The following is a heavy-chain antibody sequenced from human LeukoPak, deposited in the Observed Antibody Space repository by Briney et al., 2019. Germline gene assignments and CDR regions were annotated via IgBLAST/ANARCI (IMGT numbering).Heavy chain of an antibody. V-gene: IGHV3-21*01. J-gene: IGHJ6*03. CDR2: ISSSSSYI. CDR1: GFTFSSYS. Sequence: GGSLRLSCAASGFTFSSYSMNWVRQAPGKGLEWVSSISSSSSYIYYADSVKGRFTISRDNAKNSLYLQMNSLRAEDTAVYYCARDRTDIVVVVAANYYYYYMDVWGKGTTVTVSS. CDR3: ARDRTDIVVVVAANYYYYYMDV. D-gene: IGHD2-15*01.